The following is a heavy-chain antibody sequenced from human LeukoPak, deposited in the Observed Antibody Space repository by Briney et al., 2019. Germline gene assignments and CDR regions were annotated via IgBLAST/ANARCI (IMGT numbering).Heavy chain of an antibody. D-gene: IGHD5-12*01. CDR1: GFTFSSYS. Sequence: GGSLRLSCAASGFTFSSYSMNWVRQAPGKGLEWVSSISSSSSYIYYADSVKGRFTISRDNAKNSLYLQMNSLRAEDTAVYYCARGLGPDDAFDIWGPRDNGHRLF. V-gene: IGHV3-21*01. J-gene: IGHJ3*02. CDR3: ARGLGPDDAFDI. CDR2: ISSSSSYI.